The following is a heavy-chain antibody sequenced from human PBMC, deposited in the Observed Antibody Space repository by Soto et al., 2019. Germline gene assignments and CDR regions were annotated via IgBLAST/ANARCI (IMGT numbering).Heavy chain of an antibody. CDR3: AKSASSGWYENGLEY. Sequence: EVQLLESGGGLVQPGGSLRLSCAASGFTFSSYDMTWVRQAPGKGLEWVSGISGSGGSTYYADSVKGRFTISRDNSKNRLFLQMNSLRAEDTAVYYGAKSASSGWYENGLEYWGQGTLVTVSS. D-gene: IGHD6-19*01. J-gene: IGHJ4*02. V-gene: IGHV3-23*01. CDR2: ISGSGGST. CDR1: GFTFSSYD.